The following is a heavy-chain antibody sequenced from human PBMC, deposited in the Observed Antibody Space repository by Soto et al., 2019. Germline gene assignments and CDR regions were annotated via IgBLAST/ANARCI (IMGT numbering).Heavy chain of an antibody. CDR2: ISSSASHI. CDR1: GFSFSSYS. CDR3: ARGFTGYCSAGTSYWFDP. J-gene: IGHJ5*02. D-gene: IGHD2-15*01. Sequence: EVQLVESGGGLVKPGGSLRLSCAASGFSFSSYSMNWVRQAPGKGLEWVSSISSSASHINYADSVKGRFTISRDNAKKSLYLQMNSPRAEDTAVYYCARGFTGYCSAGTSYWFDPCGQGTLFTVSS. V-gene: IGHV3-21*01.